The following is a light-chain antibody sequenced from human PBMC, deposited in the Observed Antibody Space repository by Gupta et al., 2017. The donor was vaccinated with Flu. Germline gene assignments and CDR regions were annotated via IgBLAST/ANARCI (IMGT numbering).Light chain of an antibody. J-gene: IGKJ4*01. CDR2: GAS. CDR1: QSVSSN. V-gene: IGKV3-15*01. CDR3: QQYHDGPVT. Sequence: EIVMTQSPGTLSVSPGERATLSCGASQSVSSNVAWYQQKPGQPPRRLIVGASTRATGIPARFSDMGSGTECVLTINSLQSEDVAVYYWQQYHDGPVTCGGGTTVDLK.